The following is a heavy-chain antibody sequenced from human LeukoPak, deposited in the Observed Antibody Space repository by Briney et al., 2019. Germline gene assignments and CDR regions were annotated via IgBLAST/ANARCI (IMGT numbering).Heavy chain of an antibody. CDR1: GYSFTSYW. J-gene: IGHJ4*02. V-gene: IGHV5-51*01. D-gene: IGHD4-17*01. CDR2: IYPGDSDT. Sequence: GESLKISCKGSGYSFTSYWIGWVRQMPGKGLEWMGIIYPGDSDTRYSPSFQGQVTISADKSISTAYLQWSSLKASDTAMYYCARHISGRATTVTEIDYWGQGTLVTVSS. CDR3: ARHISGRATTVTEIDY.